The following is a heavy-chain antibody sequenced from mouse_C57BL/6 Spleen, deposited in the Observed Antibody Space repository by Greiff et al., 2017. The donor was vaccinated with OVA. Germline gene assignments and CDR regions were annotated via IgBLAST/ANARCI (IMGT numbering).Heavy chain of an antibody. V-gene: IGHV1-15*01. Sequence: VPLPQSGAELVRPGASVTLSCKASGYTFTDYEMHWVKQTPVHGLEWIGAIDPETGGTAYNQKFKGKAILTADKSSSTAYMELRSLTSEDSAVYYCTTVVGWGQGTLVTVSA. D-gene: IGHD1-1*01. J-gene: IGHJ3*01. CDR2: IDPETGGT. CDR1: GYTFTDYE. CDR3: TTVVG.